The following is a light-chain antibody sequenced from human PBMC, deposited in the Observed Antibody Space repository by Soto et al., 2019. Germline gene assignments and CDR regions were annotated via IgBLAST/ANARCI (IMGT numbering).Light chain of an antibody. CDR2: DVS. V-gene: IGLV2-14*01. J-gene: IGLJ1*01. CDR1: SSDVGGYNY. CDR3: SSYTSSNTYV. Sequence: QLVLTQPASVSGSPGQSITISCTGTSSDVGGYNYVSWYQQHPGKAPQLMIYDVSNRPSGVSNRFSGSKSGNTASLTISGLQADDEADYYCSSYTSSNTYVFGTGTKVTVL.